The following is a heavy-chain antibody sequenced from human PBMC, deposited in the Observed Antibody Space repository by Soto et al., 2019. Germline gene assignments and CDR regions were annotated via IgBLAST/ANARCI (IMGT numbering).Heavy chain of an antibody. V-gene: IGHV4-30-2*01. J-gene: IGHJ4*02. CDR1: GGSISSGGYS. Sequence: PSETLSLTCAVSGGSISSGGYSWSWIRQPPGKGLEWIGYIYHSGSTYYNPSLKSRVTISVDRSKNQFSLKLSSVTAADTAVYYCTTDWPRYDIFTHYSWGQGILVTVSS. D-gene: IGHD3-9*01. CDR2: IYHSGST. CDR3: TTDWPRYDIFTHYS.